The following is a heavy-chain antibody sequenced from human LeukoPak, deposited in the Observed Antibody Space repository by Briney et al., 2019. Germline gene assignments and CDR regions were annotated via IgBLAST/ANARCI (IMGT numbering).Heavy chain of an antibody. J-gene: IGHJ4*02. CDR1: GFTFSSYW. CDR3: ARDLRTFDY. CDR2: IKQNGNEK. D-gene: IGHD3-16*01. Sequence: PGGSLRLSCAASGFTFSSYWMTWVRQAPGKGLEWVANIKQNGNEKNYVDSVEGRFTISRDNAKNSLYLQMNSLRAEDTAVYYCARDLRTFDYWGQETLVTVSS. V-gene: IGHV3-7*01.